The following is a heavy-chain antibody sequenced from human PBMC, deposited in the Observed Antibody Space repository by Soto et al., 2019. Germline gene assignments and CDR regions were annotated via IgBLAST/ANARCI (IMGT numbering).Heavy chain of an antibody. CDR1: GGSVTSTRYC. CDR2: ICYSGST. Sequence: SETLSLTCTVSGGSVTSTRYCWGWIRQPPGKGLEWIGSICYSGSTYYNPSLKSRITVSVDTSQNHFSLRLSSVTAADTAVYYCAVGQYLAWSPYWGPGTLVTVS. CDR3: AVGQYLAWSPY. V-gene: IGHV4-39*02. J-gene: IGHJ4*02. D-gene: IGHD2-15*01.